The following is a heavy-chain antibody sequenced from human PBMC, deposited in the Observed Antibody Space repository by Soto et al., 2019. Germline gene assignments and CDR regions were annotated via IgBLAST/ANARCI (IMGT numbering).Heavy chain of an antibody. CDR2: ISGSGGST. CDR1: GFTFSSYA. CDR3: AKDRPPWYSSSYYFDY. J-gene: IGHJ4*02. D-gene: IGHD6-6*01. Sequence: GGSLRLSCAASGFTFSSYAMSWVRQAPGKGLEWVSAISGSGGSTYYADSVKGRLTISRDNSKNTLYLQMNSLRAEDTAVYYCAKDRPPWYSSSYYFDYWGQGTLVTVSS. V-gene: IGHV3-23*01.